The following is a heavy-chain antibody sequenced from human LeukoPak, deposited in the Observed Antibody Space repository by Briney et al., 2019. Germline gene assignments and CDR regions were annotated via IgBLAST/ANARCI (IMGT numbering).Heavy chain of an antibody. CDR1: GGSFSGYY. J-gene: IGHJ4*02. D-gene: IGHD2-15*01. Sequence: PSETLSLTCAVYGGSFSGYYWSWIRQPPGKGLEWIGEINHSGSTNYNPSLKSRVTISVDTSKNQFSLKLSSVTAADTAVYYCARGRDIVVVVAATGYYFDYWGQGTLVTVSS. V-gene: IGHV4-34*01. CDR3: ARGRDIVVVVAATGYYFDY. CDR2: INHSGST.